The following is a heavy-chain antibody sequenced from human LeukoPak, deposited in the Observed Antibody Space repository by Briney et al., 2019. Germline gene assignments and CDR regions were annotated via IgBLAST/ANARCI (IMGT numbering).Heavy chain of an antibody. D-gene: IGHD6-13*01. CDR1: GFTFSSYS. J-gene: IGHJ6*02. Sequence: NSGGSPRLSCAASGFTFSSYSMNWVLQAPGKGLEWVSSISISSSYIYYADSVKGRFTISRDNAKNSLYLQMNSLRAEDTAVYYCARDLWNPAAAGLGYYYYYYYGMDVWGQGTTVTVSS. V-gene: IGHV3-21*01. CDR2: ISISSSYI. CDR3: ARDLWNPAAAGLGYYYYYYYGMDV.